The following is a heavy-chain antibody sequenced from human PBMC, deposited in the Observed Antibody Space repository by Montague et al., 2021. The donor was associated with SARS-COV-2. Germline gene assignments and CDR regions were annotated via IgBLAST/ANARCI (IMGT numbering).Heavy chain of an antibody. V-gene: IGHV6-1*01. J-gene: IGHJ4*02. Sequence: CAISGDSVSTNSGPWNWVRLSPSRGLEWLGRPYYSSECFSDYSVSVKGRISFNPDTSKNQFSLQLNSVTPEDTAVYYCARAERGSCGDGNCYQYFFNYWGQGTLVTVSS. CDR1: GDSVSTNSGP. CDR2: PYYSSECFS. CDR3: ARAERGSCGDGNCYQYFFNY. D-gene: IGHD2-15*01.